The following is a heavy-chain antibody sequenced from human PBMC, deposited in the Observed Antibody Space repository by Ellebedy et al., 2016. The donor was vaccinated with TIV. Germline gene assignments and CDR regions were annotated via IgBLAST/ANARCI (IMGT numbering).Heavy chain of an antibody. CDR2: ISSGGTT. D-gene: IGHD6-19*01. CDR1: GFTFSVFD. CDR3: ARRYTSGWAPFHY. Sequence: GESLKISCAASGFTFSVFDMSWVRQAPGKGLEWVSVISSGGTTYYADSVKGRFSVSRDNANNTMYLQMNSLRAEDTAIYYCARRYTSGWAPFHYWGQGTLVTVSS. J-gene: IGHJ4*02. V-gene: IGHV3-66*01.